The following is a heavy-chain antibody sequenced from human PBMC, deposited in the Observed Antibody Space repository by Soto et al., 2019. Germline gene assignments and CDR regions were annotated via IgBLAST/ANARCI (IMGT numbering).Heavy chain of an antibody. CDR3: QRQRPSVVTQVYSDV. J-gene: IGHJ6*02. V-gene: IGHV4-39*01. Sequence: SETLSRSCTVTGDSISSRSYYWGWIRQPAGKGLEWIGSIYYSGSTYNNPSLRSRVSMSIDTSKDQFSLKLKSVTAAETALYFCQRQRPSVVTQVYSDVWAPGSMETVSS. CDR2: IYYSGST. CDR1: GDSISSRSYY. D-gene: IGHD2-15*01.